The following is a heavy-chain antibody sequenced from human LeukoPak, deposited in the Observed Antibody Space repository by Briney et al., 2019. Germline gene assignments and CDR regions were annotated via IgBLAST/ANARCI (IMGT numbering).Heavy chain of an antibody. CDR2: INPNSGAT. CDR1: GYTFTGYY. D-gene: IGHD5-12*01. V-gene: IGHV1-2*02. Sequence: ASVKVSCKASGYTFTGYYMHWVRQAPGQGLEWMAWINPNSGATNYAQRFQGRVTVTRDTSISTAYMELSSLESDDTAMYYCVRDLMATQTWDFDYWGQGTLVSVSS. J-gene: IGHJ4*02. CDR3: VRDLMATQTWDFDY.